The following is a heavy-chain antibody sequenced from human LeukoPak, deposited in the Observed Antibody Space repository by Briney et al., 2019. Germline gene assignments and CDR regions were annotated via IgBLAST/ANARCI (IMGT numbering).Heavy chain of an antibody. V-gene: IGHV3-23*01. CDR3: AKELIIQPTGTVAFDI. CDR1: GFTFSSYA. Sequence: GGSLRLSCAASGFTFSSYAMSWVRQAPGKGLERVSAISGSGGDTYYANSVKGRFTISRDNSKNTLYLQMNSLRAEDTAVYFCAKELIIQPTGTVAFDIWGQGTMVTVSS. CDR2: ISGSGGDT. J-gene: IGHJ3*02. D-gene: IGHD1-1*01.